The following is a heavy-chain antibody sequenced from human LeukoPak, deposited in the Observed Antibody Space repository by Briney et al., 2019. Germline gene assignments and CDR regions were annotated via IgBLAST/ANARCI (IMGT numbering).Heavy chain of an antibody. J-gene: IGHJ6*03. Sequence: GGSLRLSCAASGFTFSSYSMNWVRQAPGKGLEWVSSISSSSSYIYYADSVKGRFTISRDNAKNSLYLQMNSLRAEDTAVYYCARDGVATGPGGASGGFHYYYMDVWGKGTTVTISS. CDR1: GFTFSSYS. D-gene: IGHD5-12*01. CDR2: ISSSSSYI. CDR3: ARDGVATGPGGASGGFHYYYMDV. V-gene: IGHV3-21*01.